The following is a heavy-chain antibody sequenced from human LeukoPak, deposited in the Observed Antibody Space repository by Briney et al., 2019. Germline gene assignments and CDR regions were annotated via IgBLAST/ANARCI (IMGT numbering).Heavy chain of an antibody. CDR3: ARVDSSSWYGNYYYMDV. CDR2: INTNTGNP. D-gene: IGHD6-13*01. CDR1: GYTFTGYY. J-gene: IGHJ6*03. Sequence: ASVKVSCKASGYTFTGYYMHWVRQAPGQGLEWMGWINTNTGNPTYAQGFTGRFVFSLDTSVSTAYLQISSLKAEDTAVYYCARVDSSSWYGNYYYMDVWGKGTTVTVSS. V-gene: IGHV7-4-1*02.